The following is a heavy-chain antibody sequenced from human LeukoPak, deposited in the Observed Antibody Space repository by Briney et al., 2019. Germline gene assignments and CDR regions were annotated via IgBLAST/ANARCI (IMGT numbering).Heavy chain of an antibody. CDR3: AKDGGSVVPADTFDY. J-gene: IGHJ4*02. D-gene: IGHD2-2*01. V-gene: IGHV3-23*01. CDR2: ISGSGGST. Sequence: GGSLRLSCAASGFTFSSYAMSWVRHAPGKGLESVSAISGSGGSTYYADSVKGRFTISRDNSKNTLYLQMNSLRAEDTAVYYCAKDGGSVVPADTFDYWGQGTLVTVSS. CDR1: GFTFSSYA.